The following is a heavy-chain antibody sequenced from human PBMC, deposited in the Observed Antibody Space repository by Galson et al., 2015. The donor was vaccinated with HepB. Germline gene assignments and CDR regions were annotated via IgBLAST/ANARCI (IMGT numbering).Heavy chain of an antibody. D-gene: IGHD1-1*01. CDR2: IYSGGST. V-gene: IGHV3-53*01. Sequence: SLRLSCAASGFTVSSNYMSWVRQAPGKGLEWVSVIYSGGSTYYADSVKGRFTISRDNSKNTLYLQMNSLANWYYYYYMDVWGKGTTVTVSS. CDR1: GFTVSSNY. J-gene: IGHJ6*03. CDR3: V.